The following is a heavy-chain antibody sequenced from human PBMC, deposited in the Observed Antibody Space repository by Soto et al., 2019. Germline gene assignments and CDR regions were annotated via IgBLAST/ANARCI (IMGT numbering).Heavy chain of an antibody. V-gene: IGHV3-30*18. CDR2: ISYDGTDK. D-gene: IGHD5-18*01. Sequence: QVQLVESGGGVVQPGRSLRLSCAASGFTFSSYGIHWVRQAPGQGLELVALISYDGTDKYYADSVKGRFTISRDNSKNTLYLQMSSLGPEDTAVYYCVKERYAQLWLEDYGMDVWGQGTTVTV. CDR3: VKERYAQLWLEDYGMDV. CDR1: GFTFSSYG. J-gene: IGHJ6*02.